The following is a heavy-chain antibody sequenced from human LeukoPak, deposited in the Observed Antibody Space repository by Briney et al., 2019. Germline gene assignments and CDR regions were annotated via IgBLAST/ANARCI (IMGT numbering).Heavy chain of an antibody. V-gene: IGHV3-30-3*01. J-gene: IGHJ4*02. CDR3: ARDVIR. CDR2: ISNDGSDK. CDR1: GFTFRSYG. Sequence: GGSLRLSCAASGFTFRSYGMERVRQAPGKGLEWVAVISNDGSDKYYADSVKGRFTISRDNSKNMLYLQMNSLRAEDTAVYYCARDVIRGGQGTLVTVSS. D-gene: IGHD3-10*01.